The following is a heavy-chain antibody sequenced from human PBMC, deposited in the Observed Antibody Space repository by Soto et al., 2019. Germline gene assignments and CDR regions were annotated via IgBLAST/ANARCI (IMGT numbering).Heavy chain of an antibody. D-gene: IGHD4-17*01. J-gene: IGHJ2*01. CDR1: GYTFTGYY. CDR2: INPNSGGT. CDR3: ARGSSTVVTGGWYFDL. Sequence: QVQLVQSGAEVKKPGASVKVSCKASGYTFTGYYMHWVRQAPGQGLEWMGWINPNSGGTNYAQRFQGRVTMTRDTSISTAYMELSRLRSDDTAVYYCARGSSTVVTGGWYFDLWGRGTLVTVSS. V-gene: IGHV1-2*02.